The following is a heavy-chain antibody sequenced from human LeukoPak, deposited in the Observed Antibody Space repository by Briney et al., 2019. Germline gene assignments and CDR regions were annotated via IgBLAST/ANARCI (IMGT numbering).Heavy chain of an antibody. CDR3: ARRICSSTSCYTGQFDY. Sequence: XXYHSGSTSYNPSLKSRVTISVDTSKNQFSLKLSSVTAADTAVYYCARRICSSTSCYTGQFDYWGQGTLVTVSS. V-gene: IGHV4-38-2*01. D-gene: IGHD2-2*02. J-gene: IGHJ4*02. CDR2: XYHSGST.